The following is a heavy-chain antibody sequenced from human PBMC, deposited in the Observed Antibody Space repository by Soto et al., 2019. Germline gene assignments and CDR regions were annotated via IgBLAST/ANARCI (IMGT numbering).Heavy chain of an antibody. J-gene: IGHJ1*01. D-gene: IGHD6-13*01. CDR2: ICHGGGA. V-gene: IGHV4-34*01. CDR3: AGYSNSWSKYVKH. Sequence: VQLQQWGAGLLKPSETLSLTCAVYGGSLSGYCWSWIRQTPGERLEWVGDICHGGGANYNPSLKSRVSFSMDPSKNQFSLKLNSVMAADTAVYYCAGYSNSWSKYVKHWGRGSLVTVSS. CDR1: GGSLSGYC.